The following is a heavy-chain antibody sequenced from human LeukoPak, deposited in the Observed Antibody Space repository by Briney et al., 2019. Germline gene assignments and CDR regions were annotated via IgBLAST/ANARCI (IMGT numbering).Heavy chain of an antibody. CDR1: GGSISSGGYY. Sequence: PSQTPSLTCTVSGGSISSGGYYWSWIRQHPGKGLEWIGYIYYSGSTYYNPSLKSRVTISVDTSKDQFSLRLTSVTAADTAVYYCARSFLGDWYFDLWGRGTLVTVSS. J-gene: IGHJ2*01. D-gene: IGHD1-26*01. CDR3: ARSFLGDWYFDL. V-gene: IGHV4-31*03. CDR2: IYYSGST.